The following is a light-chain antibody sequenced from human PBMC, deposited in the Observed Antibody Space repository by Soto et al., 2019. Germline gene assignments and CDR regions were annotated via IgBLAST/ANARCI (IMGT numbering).Light chain of an antibody. CDR3: QHRANWPWT. CDR1: QSVTSSF. CDR2: DAS. Sequence: ELVLTQSPGTLSLSPGERATLSCRASQSVTSSFLAWYQQKPGQAPRLLIYDASHRANGIPARFSGSGSGTDFTLTISTLEPEDGELYVCQHRANWPWTFGQGTKVDIK. J-gene: IGKJ1*01. V-gene: IGKV3D-20*02.